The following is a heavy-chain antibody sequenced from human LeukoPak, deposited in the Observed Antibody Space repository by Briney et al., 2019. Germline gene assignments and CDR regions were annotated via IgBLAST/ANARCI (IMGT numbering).Heavy chain of an antibody. V-gene: IGHV4-4*02. D-gene: IGHD2-15*01. Sequence: SETLSLTCAVSGGSISSSNWWSWVRQPPGKGLEWIGEIYHSGSTNYNPSLKSRVTISVDKSKNQFSLKLSSVTAADTAVYYCARYIVVVAARNWFDPWGQGTLVTVSS. J-gene: IGHJ5*02. CDR3: ARYIVVVAARNWFDP. CDR1: GGSISSSNW. CDR2: IYHSGST.